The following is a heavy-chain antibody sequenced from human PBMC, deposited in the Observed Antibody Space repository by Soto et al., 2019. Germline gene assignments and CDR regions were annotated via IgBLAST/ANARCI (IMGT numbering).Heavy chain of an antibody. D-gene: IGHD4-4*01. V-gene: IGHV4-39*01. CDR2: IYYSGST. J-gene: IGHJ4*02. Sequence: SETLSLTCSVSGGSISSSSYYWGWIRQPPGKGLEWIGSIYYSGSTYHTPSLKSRVTISVDTSKNQFSLKLSSVTAADTAVYYCARHTTANYYYFDYWGQGTLVTVSS. CDR3: ARHTTANYYYFDY. CDR1: GGSISSSSYY.